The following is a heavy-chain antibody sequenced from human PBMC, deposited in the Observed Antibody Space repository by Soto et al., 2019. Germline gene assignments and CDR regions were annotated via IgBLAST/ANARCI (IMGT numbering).Heavy chain of an antibody. Sequence: QVQLVQSGAEVKKPGSSVKVSCKASGGTFSSYAISWVRQAPGQGLEWMGGIIPIFGTANYAQKFQGRVTSTADESTSTAYMELSSLRSEDTAVYYCARGGRITISQTYYFDYWGQGTLVTVSS. D-gene: IGHD3-3*01. CDR1: GGTFSSYA. J-gene: IGHJ4*02. V-gene: IGHV1-69*01. CDR3: ARGGRITISQTYYFDY. CDR2: IIPIFGTA.